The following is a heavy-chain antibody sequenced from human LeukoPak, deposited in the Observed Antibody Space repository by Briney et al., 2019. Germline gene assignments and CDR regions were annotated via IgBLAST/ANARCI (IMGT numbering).Heavy chain of an antibody. CDR2: IHGDGRTT. CDR3: ARDNGENYHTAFDY. D-gene: IGHD2-8*01. Sequence: GGSLRLSCAASGFTVSSNYMSWVRQAPGKGLVWVSRIHGDGRTTTYADSVKGRFTISRDNAKNTLYLQMNSLRAEDTAVYYCARDNGENYHTAFDYWGQGTLVIVSS. CDR1: GFTVSSNY. J-gene: IGHJ4*02. V-gene: IGHV3-74*01.